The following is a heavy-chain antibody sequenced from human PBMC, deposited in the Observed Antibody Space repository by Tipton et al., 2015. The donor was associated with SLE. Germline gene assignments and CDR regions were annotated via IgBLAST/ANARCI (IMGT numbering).Heavy chain of an antibody. D-gene: IGHD1-26*01. CDR3: ARDFRANGNWFDP. J-gene: IGHJ5*02. CDR1: GVSITSGTHY. Sequence: TLSLTCTVSGVSITSGTHYWSWIRQPAGKGLEWIGRIYSSGSTNCNPSLKSRVTLSVDTSKNQFSLKLTSVTAADTAVYYCARDFRANGNWFDPWGQGTLVTVSS. CDR2: IYSSGST. V-gene: IGHV4-61*02.